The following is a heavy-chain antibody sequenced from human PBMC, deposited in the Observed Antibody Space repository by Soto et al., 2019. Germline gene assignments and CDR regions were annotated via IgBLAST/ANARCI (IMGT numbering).Heavy chain of an antibody. CDR1: GFTFSNYG. D-gene: IGHD3-9*01. V-gene: IGHV3-30*18. J-gene: IGHJ4*02. CDR3: AKYYDVLTAYYPIFDY. CDR2: ISYDGSNK. Sequence: GGSLRLSCAASGFTFSNYGMHWVRQAPGKGLEWVAVISYDGSNKYYADSVKGRFTISRDNSKNTLYLQMNSLRPEDTAVYYCAKYYDVLTAYYPIFDYWGQGTLVTVSS.